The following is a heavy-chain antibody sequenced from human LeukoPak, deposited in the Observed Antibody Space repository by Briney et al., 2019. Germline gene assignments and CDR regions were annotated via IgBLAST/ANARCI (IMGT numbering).Heavy chain of an antibody. Sequence: GGSLRLSCEVSGFTFSSYAMSWVRQAPGKGLEWVSGIIDSGDITYYADSVKGRFTISRDNSKNTLYLQMNSLRAEDTAVYYCAKLGGQEVYNYYVGVWGKGTTVAVSS. CDR2: IIDSGDIT. D-gene: IGHD3-16*01. V-gene: IGHV3-23*01. CDR1: GFTFSSYA. J-gene: IGHJ6*03. CDR3: AKLGGQEVYNYYVGV.